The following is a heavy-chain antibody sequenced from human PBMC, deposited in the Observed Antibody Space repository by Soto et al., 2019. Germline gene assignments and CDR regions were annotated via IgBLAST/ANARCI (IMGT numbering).Heavy chain of an antibody. CDR1: GFTFSSFA. CDR3: AGPACGSTSCYFDY. D-gene: IGHD2-2*01. V-gene: IGHV3-23*01. J-gene: IGHJ4*02. CDR2: ISGSGGGT. Sequence: GGSLRLSCAASGFTFSSFAMSWVRQAPGKGLEWVSAISGSGGGTYYADSVKGRFTISRDNSKNTLYLQMNSLRAEDTAVYYCAGPACGSTSCYFDYWGQGTLVTVSS.